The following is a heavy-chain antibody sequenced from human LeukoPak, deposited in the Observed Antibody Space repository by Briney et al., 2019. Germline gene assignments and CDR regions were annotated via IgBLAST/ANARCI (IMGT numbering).Heavy chain of an antibody. CDR1: GGTFSSYA. V-gene: IGHV1-69*01. CDR3: ARDFKGDTLRYFDWLLEDADYYGMDV. CDR2: IIPIFGTA. D-gene: IGHD3-9*01. Sequence: SVKVSCKASGGTFSSYAISWVRQAPGQGLEWMGGIIPIFGTANYAQKFQGRVTITADESTSTAYMELSNLRSEDTAVYYCARDFKGDTLRYFDWLLEDADYYGMDVWGQGTTVTVSS. J-gene: IGHJ6*02.